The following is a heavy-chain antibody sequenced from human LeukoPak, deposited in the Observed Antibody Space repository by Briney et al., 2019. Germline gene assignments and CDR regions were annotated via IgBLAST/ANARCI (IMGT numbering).Heavy chain of an antibody. J-gene: IGHJ4*02. CDR2: ISSSGSTI. Sequence: GGSLRLSCAVSGFTFSSYEMNWVRQAPGKGPEWVSYISSSGSTIYYADSVKGRFTISRDNAKNSLYLQMSSLRVEDTAVYYCARDISPEKGQQLANWGQGTQVTVSS. CDR3: ARDISPEKGQQLAN. CDR1: GFTFSSYE. V-gene: IGHV3-48*03. D-gene: IGHD6-13*01.